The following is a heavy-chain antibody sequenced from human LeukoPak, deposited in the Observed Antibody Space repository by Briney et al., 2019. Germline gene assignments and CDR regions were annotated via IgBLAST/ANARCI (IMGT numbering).Heavy chain of an antibody. CDR3: ARQEYCSGGSCYTWFDP. CDR1: GYSFTSYW. J-gene: IGHJ5*02. D-gene: IGHD2-15*01. Sequence: GESLKISCKGSGYSFTSYWIAWVRQMPGKGLEWMGIIYPADSDIRYSPSFQGQVTISADKSISTAYLQWNSLKASDTAMYYCARQEYCSGGSCYTWFDPWGQGTLVTVSS. V-gene: IGHV5-51*01. CDR2: IYPADSDI.